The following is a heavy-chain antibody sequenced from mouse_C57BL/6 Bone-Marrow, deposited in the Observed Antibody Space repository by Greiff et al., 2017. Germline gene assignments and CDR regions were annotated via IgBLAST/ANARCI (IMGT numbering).Heavy chain of an antibody. V-gene: IGHV5-17*01. CDR3: ARGSGRYFDY. Sequence: EVMLVEPGGGLVKPGGSLKLSCAASGFTFSDYGMHWVRQAPEKGLEWVAYISSGSSTINYADTVKGRFTISRDNAKNTLFLQRTSLRSEDTAMYYCARGSGRYFDYWGQGTTLTVSS. CDR2: ISSGSSTI. J-gene: IGHJ2*01. CDR1: GFTFSDYG. D-gene: IGHD4-1*01.